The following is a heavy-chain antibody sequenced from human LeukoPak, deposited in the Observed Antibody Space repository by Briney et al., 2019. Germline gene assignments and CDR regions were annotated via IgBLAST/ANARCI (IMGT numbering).Heavy chain of an antibody. J-gene: IGHJ3*02. V-gene: IGHV1-2*02. CDR1: GYTFTDYH. D-gene: IGHD7-27*01. Sequence: ASVKVSCKASGYTFTDYHMHWMRQAPGQGLECMGWINPNSGGTNYAQKFQGRITMTRDTSISTAYMELSRLRSDDTAVYYYARELGGNAFDIWGQGTMVTVSS. CDR3: ARELGGNAFDI. CDR2: INPNSGGT.